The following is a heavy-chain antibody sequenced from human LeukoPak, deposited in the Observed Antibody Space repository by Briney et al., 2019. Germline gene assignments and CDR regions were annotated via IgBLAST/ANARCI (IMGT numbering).Heavy chain of an antibody. CDR2: ISAYNGNT. Sequence: ASVNVSCKASGYTFTSYGISWVRQAPGQGLEWMGWISAYNGNTNYAQKLQGRVTMTTDTSTSTAYMELRSLRSDDTAVYYCASGGDCGGDCYLYYWGQGTLVTVSS. D-gene: IGHD2-21*02. CDR1: GYTFTSYG. J-gene: IGHJ4*02. V-gene: IGHV1-18*01. CDR3: ASGGDCGGDCYLYY.